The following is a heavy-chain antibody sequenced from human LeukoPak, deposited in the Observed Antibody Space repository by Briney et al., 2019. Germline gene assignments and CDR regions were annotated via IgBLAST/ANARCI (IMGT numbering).Heavy chain of an antibody. CDR3: AKDRRDYYDSSMPWYFDY. CDR2: IRGSGAYT. Sequence: GRSLRLSCAASGFTFSTYAMSWVRQAPGKGLEWVSAIRGSGAYTYYADSVKGRFTISRDNSKNTLYLQMNSLRVEDTAVYYCAKDRRDYYDSSMPWYFDYWGQGTLVTVSS. V-gene: IGHV3-23*01. J-gene: IGHJ4*02. CDR1: GFTFSTYA. D-gene: IGHD3-22*01.